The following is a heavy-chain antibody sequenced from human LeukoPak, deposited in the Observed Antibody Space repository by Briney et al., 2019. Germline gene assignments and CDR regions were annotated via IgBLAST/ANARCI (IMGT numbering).Heavy chain of an antibody. Sequence: GASVKVSRKVSGYTLTELSMHWVRQAPGKGLEWMGGFDPEDGETIYAQKFQGRVTMTEDTSTDTAYMELSSLRSEDTAVYYCATASSGSYPITDYYFDYWGQGTLVTVSS. CDR1: GYTLTELS. D-gene: IGHD3-10*01. CDR2: FDPEDGET. J-gene: IGHJ4*02. V-gene: IGHV1-24*01. CDR3: ATASSGSYPITDYYFDY.